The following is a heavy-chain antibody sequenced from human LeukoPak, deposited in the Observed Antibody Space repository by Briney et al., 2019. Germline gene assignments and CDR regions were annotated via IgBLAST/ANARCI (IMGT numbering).Heavy chain of an antibody. CDR1: GFTFSSYA. J-gene: IGHJ4*02. D-gene: IGHD6-19*01. CDR3: AKSPVPLAVAGGYYFDY. CDR2: ISGSGGST. V-gene: IGHV3-23*01. Sequence: QAGGSLRLSCAASGFTFSSYAMSWVRQAPGKGLEWVSAISGSGGSTYYADSVKGRFTISRDNSKNTLYLQMNSLRAEDTAVYYCAKSPVPLAVAGGYYFDYWGQGTLVTVSS.